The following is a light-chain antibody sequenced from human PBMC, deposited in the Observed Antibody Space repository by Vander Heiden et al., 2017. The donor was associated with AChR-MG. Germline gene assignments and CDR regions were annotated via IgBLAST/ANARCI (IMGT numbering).Light chain of an antibody. J-gene: IGLJ2*01. CDR1: SSDVGGYKY. Sequence: QSALTQPASVSGSPGQSITISCTGSSSDVGGYKYVSWYLQHPGKAPKLMIYDVSNRPSGVSNRFSGSKSGNTASLTISGLHAEDEADYYCSSYTSSSTLVVFGGGTKLTVL. CDR2: DVS. CDR3: SSYTSSSTLVV. V-gene: IGLV2-14*01.